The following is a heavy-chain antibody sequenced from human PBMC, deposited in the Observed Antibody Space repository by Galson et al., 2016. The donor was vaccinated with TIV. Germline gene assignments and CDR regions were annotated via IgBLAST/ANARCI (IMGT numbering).Heavy chain of an antibody. J-gene: IGHJ2*01. CDR1: GGIFNNHA. Sequence: SVKVSCKASGGIFNNHAITWLRQAPGQGLEWMGTIIPFFNKPTYAQRFQNRVTITADESTSTAFVELSSLRSDDTAVYYCARPSDSSWYFDLWGRGTPVIVSS. CDR2: IIPFFNKP. D-gene: IGHD6-13*01. CDR3: ARPSDSSWYFDL. V-gene: IGHV1-69*13.